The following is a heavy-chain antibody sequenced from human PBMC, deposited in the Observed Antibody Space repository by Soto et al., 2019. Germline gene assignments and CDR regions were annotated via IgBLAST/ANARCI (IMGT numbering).Heavy chain of an antibody. CDR1: GYTFTSYG. V-gene: IGHV1-18*01. CDR2: ISAYNGNT. CDR3: ARVGDYFDSSGYYYRHYYYYYGMDV. Sequence: ASVKVSCKASGYTFTSYGISWVRQAPGQGLERMGWISAYNGNTNYAQKLQGRVTMTTDKSTSTAYMELRSLRSEDTAVYYCARVGDYFDSSGYYYRHYYYYYGMDVWGRGTTVTVSS. D-gene: IGHD3-22*01. J-gene: IGHJ6*02.